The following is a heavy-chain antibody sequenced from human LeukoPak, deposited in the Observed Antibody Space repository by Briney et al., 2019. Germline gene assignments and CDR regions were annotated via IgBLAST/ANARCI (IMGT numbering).Heavy chain of an antibody. V-gene: IGHV4-59*01. J-gene: IGHJ6*03. CDR3: ARVLYYSSGYYSDYYYYMDV. CDR2: IYYNGST. Sequence: SETLSLTCTVSGGSISSYYWSWIRQPPGTGLEWIGYIYYNGSTNSNPSLTSRLTISVDTSKIRFSLKLSSVTAADTSVYYCARVLYYSSGYYSDYYYYMDVWGKGTTVTVSS. D-gene: IGHD3-22*01. CDR1: GGSISSYY.